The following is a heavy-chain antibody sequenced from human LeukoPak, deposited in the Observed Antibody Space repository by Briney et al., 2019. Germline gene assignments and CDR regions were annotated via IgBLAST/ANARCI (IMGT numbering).Heavy chain of an antibody. CDR3: ARRGRWSSGAY. V-gene: IGHV4-39*01. J-gene: IGHJ4*02. D-gene: IGHD5-24*01. CDR2: VYYSGST. Sequence: PSETLSLTCIVSGGSISSTNYYWGWIRQPPGKGLEWIGTVYYSGSTYYNPSLESRVSISADTSKNQFSLSLSSVTAADTAVYYCARRGRWSSGAYGGQGALVTVS. CDR1: GGSISSTNYY.